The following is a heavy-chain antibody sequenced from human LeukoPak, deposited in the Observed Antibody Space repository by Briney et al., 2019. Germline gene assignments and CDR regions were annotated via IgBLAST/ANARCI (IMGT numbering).Heavy chain of an antibody. CDR1: GGSFSGYY. V-gene: IGHV4-34*01. CDR2: INHSGST. CDR3: ARGPYCGDDCYFDS. D-gene: IGHD2-21*01. Sequence: PSETLSLTCAVYGGSFSGYYWSWIRQPPGKGLEWIGEINHSGSTNYNPSLKSRVTISVDTSKNQFSLKLSSVTAADTAVYYCARGPYCGDDCYFDSWGRGTLFTVSS. J-gene: IGHJ4*02.